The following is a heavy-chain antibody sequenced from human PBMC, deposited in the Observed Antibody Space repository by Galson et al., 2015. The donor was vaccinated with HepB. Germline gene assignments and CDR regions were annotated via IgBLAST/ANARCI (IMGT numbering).Heavy chain of an antibody. Sequence: ETLSLTCAVFGGSISSGNWWSWVRQPPGKGLEWIGEIYHSGTANYNPSLESRGTMSLDKSKNQISLKLTSVTAADTAVYYCARHVGVPGTRGFDDWGQGTLVTVSS. J-gene: IGHJ4*02. CDR1: GGSISSGNW. D-gene: IGHD2-2*01. CDR2: IYHSGTA. CDR3: ARHVGVPGTRGFDD. V-gene: IGHV4-4*02.